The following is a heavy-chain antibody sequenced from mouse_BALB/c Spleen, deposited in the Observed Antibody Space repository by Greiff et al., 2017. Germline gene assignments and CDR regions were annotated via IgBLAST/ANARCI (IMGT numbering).Heavy chain of an antibody. CDR2: ISSGGSYT. CDR1: GFTFSSYA. D-gene: IGHD2-4*01. CDR3: ARDDYDGRYWYFDV. J-gene: IGHJ1*01. V-gene: IGHV5-9-4*01. Sequence: EVKLVESGGGLVQPGGSLKLSCAASGFTFSSYAMSWVRQSPEKRLEWVAEISSGGSYTYYPDTVTGRFTISRDNAKNTLYLEMSSMRSEDTAMYYCARDDYDGRYWYFDVWGAGTTVTVSS.